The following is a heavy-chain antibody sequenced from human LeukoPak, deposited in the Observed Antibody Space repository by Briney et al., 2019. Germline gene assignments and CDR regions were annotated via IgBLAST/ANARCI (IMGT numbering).Heavy chain of an antibody. Sequence: SETLSLTCTVPGGSISSYYWSWIRQPPGKGLEWIGYIYTSGSTNYNPSLKSRVTISVDTSKNQFSLKLSSVTAADTAVYYCARHRSGYSSSSYDYWGQGTLVTVSS. CDR2: IYTSGST. CDR1: GGSISSYY. D-gene: IGHD6-6*01. J-gene: IGHJ4*02. CDR3: ARHRSGYSSSSYDY. V-gene: IGHV4-4*09.